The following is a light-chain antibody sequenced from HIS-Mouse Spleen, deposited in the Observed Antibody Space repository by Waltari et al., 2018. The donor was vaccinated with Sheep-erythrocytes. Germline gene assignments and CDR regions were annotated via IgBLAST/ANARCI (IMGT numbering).Light chain of an antibody. J-gene: IGLJ1*01. CDR1: SSDVGCSKS. CDR3: CSYAGSYNHV. Sequence: QSALTQPRSVSGSPGQSVTISCTGPSSDVGCSKSVSWYQQHPGKAPKLMIYDVSKRPSGVPDRFSGSKSGNTASLTISGLQAEDEADYYCCSYAGSYNHVFGTGTKVTVL. V-gene: IGLV2-11*01. CDR2: DVS.